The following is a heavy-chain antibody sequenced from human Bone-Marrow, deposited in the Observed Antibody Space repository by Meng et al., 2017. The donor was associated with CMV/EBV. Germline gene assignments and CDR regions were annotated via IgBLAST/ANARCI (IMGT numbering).Heavy chain of an antibody. J-gene: IGHJ4*02. CDR2: IGNKAINYAT. D-gene: IGHD2-2*01. CDR3: SRSRTSDYPIDD. CDR1: GFTVSGSA. Sequence: SGFTVSGSAIHWVRQASGKGLEWVGRIGNKAINYATAYAASVKGRFTIFRDDSKNTAYLQMNSLKTEDTAVYYCSRSRTSDYPIDDWDQGTLVTVSS. V-gene: IGHV3-73*01.